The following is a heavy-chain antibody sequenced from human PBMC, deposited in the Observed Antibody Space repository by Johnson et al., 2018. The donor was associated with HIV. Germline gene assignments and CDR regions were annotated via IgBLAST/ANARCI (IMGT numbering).Heavy chain of an antibody. Sequence: VQLVESGGGLVKPGGSLRLSCAASGFTFSNAWMSWVRQAPGKGLEWVGRVKSKTDGGTTDYAAPVKGRFTIPRDDSKNTLYLQMNSLRTEDTAVYYCARSLGGELSLYTYGSDVFDIWGQGTMVTVSS. CDR2: VKSKTDGGTT. CDR1: GFTFSNAW. J-gene: IGHJ3*02. CDR3: ARSLGGELSLYTYGSDVFDI. D-gene: IGHD3-16*02. V-gene: IGHV3-15*01.